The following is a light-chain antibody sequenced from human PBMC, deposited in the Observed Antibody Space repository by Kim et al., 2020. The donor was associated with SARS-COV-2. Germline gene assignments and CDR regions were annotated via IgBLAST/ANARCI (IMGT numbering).Light chain of an antibody. CDR3: EQYYGTPPT. Sequence: DIVMTQSPDSLAVSLGERATINCKSSQSVLYSPNNKDYVAWYQQKPGQPPKLLIYWASTRESGVPDRFSGSGSGTDFTLTISSPQAEDVAVYYCEQYYGTPPTFGQGTKVDIK. CDR1: QSVLYSPNNKDY. V-gene: IGKV4-1*01. J-gene: IGKJ1*01. CDR2: WAS.